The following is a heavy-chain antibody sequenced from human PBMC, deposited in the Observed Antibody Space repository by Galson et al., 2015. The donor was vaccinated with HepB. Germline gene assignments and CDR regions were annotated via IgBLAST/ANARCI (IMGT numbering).Heavy chain of an antibody. D-gene: IGHD6-13*01. CDR2: IRSKASNYAT. CDR3: TRLVDLSGYSSS. V-gene: IGHV3-73*01. J-gene: IGHJ4*02. Sequence: SLRLSCAASGFTFSGSAIHWVRQTSGKGLEWVGRIRSKASNYATAYTASLKGRFTISRDDSKNTAYLHMRSLRTEDTAVYYCTRLVDLSGYSSSWGQGTLVTVSS. CDR1: GFTFSGSA.